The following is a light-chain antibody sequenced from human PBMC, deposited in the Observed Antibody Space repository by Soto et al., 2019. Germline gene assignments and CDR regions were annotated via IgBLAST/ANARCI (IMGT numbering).Light chain of an antibody. J-gene: IGLJ1*01. CDR3: CSYADDTDYV. CDR2: EVS. Sequence: QSVLTQPPSASGSLGQPVTISCTGTCSDVGAYNYVSWCQQHPGKAPKLMIYEVSRRPSGVPDRFSGSKSGNTASLNVSGLQAEDEADYYCCSYADDTDYVIGTGTKGTV. CDR1: CSDVGAYNY. V-gene: IGLV2-8*01.